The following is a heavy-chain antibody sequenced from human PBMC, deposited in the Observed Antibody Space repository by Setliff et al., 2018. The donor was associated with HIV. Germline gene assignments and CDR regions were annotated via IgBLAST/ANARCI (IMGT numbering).Heavy chain of an antibody. D-gene: IGHD3-16*02. CDR2: IYYSGST. J-gene: IGHJ6*03. CDR3: ARGGYDYVWGSYRYPYYYYYMDV. V-gene: IGHV4-59*01. CDR1: GGSISSYY. Sequence: SETLSLTCTVSGGSISSYYWSWIRQPPGKGLEWIGYIYYSGSTNYNPSLKSRVTISVDTSKNQFSPKLSSVTAADTAVYYCARGGYDYVWGSYRYPYYYYYMDVWGKGTTVTVSS.